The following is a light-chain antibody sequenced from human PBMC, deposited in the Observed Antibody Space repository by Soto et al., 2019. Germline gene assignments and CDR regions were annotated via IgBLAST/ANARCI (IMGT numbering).Light chain of an antibody. J-gene: IGLJ3*02. CDR3: CSNEGNRGV. Sequence: QSALTQPASVSGSPGQSIIISCTGTSSDVGSYNFVSWYQQHPGKAPKLMIYEVSKRPSGVSNRFSGSKSGNTASLTISGPQPEAGANYYCCSNEGNRGVSGGGTKLPVL. V-gene: IGLV2-23*02. CDR2: EVS. CDR1: SSDVGSYNF.